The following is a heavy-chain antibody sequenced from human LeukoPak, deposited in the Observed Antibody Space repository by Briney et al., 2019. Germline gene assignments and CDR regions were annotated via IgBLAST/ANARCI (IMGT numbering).Heavy chain of an antibody. CDR3: ARGGIWFKVRGVNLPSDY. Sequence: ASVKVSCKASGYTFTSYGISWVRQAPGQGLEWMGWISAYNGNTNYAQKLQGRVTMTTDTSTSTAYMELRSLRSDDTAAYYCARGGIWFKVRGVNLPSDYWGQGTLVTVSS. CDR1: GYTFTSYG. CDR2: ISAYNGNT. J-gene: IGHJ4*02. V-gene: IGHV1-18*01. D-gene: IGHD3-10*01.